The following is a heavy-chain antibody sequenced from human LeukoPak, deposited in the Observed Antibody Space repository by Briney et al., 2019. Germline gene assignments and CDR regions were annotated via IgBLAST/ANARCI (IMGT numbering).Heavy chain of an antibody. CDR1: GFTFTTYW. V-gene: IGHV3-7*01. CDR3: ARDKLVGATTGSYFDL. D-gene: IGHD1-26*01. CDR2: INQDGSER. J-gene: IGHJ2*01. Sequence: PGGSLRLSCAASGFTFTTYWMSWVRQAPGKGLEWVAIINQDGSERYYVDSVKGRFTISRDNAKNSLFLQMNTLRADDTAVHYCARDKLVGATTGSYFDLWGRGALVTVSS.